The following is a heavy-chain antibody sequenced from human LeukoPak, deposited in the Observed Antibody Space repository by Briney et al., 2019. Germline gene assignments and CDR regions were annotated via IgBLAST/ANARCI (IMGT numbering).Heavy chain of an antibody. CDR1: GGTFSSYA. CDR2: IIPIFGTA. V-gene: IGHV1-69*13. J-gene: IGHJ6*03. Sequence: GASVKVSCKASGGTFSSYAISWVRQAPGQGLEWMGGIIPIFGTANYAQKFQGRVTITADESTSTAYMELSSLRSEDTAVYYCARVPSGSSRYYYYYYMDVWGKGTTVTVSS. CDR3: ARVPSGSSRYYYYYYMDV. D-gene: IGHD1-26*01.